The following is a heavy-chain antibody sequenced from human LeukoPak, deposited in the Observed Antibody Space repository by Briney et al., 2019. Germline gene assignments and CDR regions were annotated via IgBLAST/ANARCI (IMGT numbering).Heavy chain of an antibody. CDR1: GGSVSSYY. Sequence: PSETLSLTCTVSGGSVSSYYWSWIRQPAGKGLEWIGRIYTNGGTNYNASLRSRVTMSVDKSNNQFSLKMTSVTVADTAVYYCAGRDYWGQGILVTVSS. CDR2: IYTNGGT. V-gene: IGHV4-4*07. J-gene: IGHJ4*02. CDR3: AGRDY.